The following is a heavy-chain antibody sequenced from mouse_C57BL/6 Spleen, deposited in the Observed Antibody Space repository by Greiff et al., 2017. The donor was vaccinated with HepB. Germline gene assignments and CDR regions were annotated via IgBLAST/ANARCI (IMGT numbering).Heavy chain of an antibody. D-gene: IGHD2-3*01. CDR1: GYTFTSYW. CDR3: ASDDGYYDY. Sequence: QVQLQQPGAELVKPGASVKLSCKASGYTFTSYWMHWVKQRPGQGLEWIGMIHPNSGSTNYNETFKSKATLTVDISSSTAYMQLSSLTSEDSAVYYYASDDGYYDYWGQGTTLTVSS. CDR2: IHPNSGST. V-gene: IGHV1-64*01. J-gene: IGHJ2*01.